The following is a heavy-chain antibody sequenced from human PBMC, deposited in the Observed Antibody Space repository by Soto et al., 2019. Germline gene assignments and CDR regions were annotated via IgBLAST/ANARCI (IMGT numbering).Heavy chain of an antibody. CDR3: ARQYDYVWGSYRPAGFDP. CDR1: GGSISSYY. V-gene: IGHV4-4*07. Sequence: PSETLSLTCTVSGGSISSYYWSWIRQPAGKGLEWIGRIYTSGSTNYNPSLKSRVTMSVDTSKNQFSLKLSSVTAADTAVYYCARQYDYVWGSYRPAGFDPWGQGTLVTVS. D-gene: IGHD3-16*02. J-gene: IGHJ5*02. CDR2: IYTSGST.